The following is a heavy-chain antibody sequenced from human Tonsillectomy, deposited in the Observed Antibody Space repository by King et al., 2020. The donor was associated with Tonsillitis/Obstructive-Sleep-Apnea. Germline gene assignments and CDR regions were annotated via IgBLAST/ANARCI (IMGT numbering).Heavy chain of an antibody. D-gene: IGHD3-22*01. CDR2: SSPYNGDT. CDR1: GYTFSSYG. Sequence: LVESGAEVKKPGASVKVSCKASGYTFSSYGISWVRQAPGQGLEWMGWSSPYNGDTNYAQKLQGRVTMTTGTSTSTAYMELRSLRSDDTAVYYCARDSMSHYYDSSAYYSFAYWGQGTLVTVSS. V-gene: IGHV1-18*01. J-gene: IGHJ4*02. CDR3: ARDSMSHYYDSSAYYSFAY.